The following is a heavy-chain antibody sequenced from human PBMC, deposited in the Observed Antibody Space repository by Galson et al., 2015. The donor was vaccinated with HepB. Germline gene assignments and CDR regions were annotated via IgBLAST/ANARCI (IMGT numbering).Heavy chain of an antibody. D-gene: IGHD6-19*01. CDR1: GFTFSSYG. V-gene: IGHV3-30*18. CDR2: ISYDGSNK. J-gene: IGHJ4*02. Sequence: SLRLSCAASGFTFSSYGMHWVRQAPGKGLEWVAVISYDGSNKYYADSVKGRFTISRDNSKNTLYLQMNSLRAEDTAVYYCAKEKLAVAGYFDYWGQGTLVTVSS. CDR3: AKEKLAVAGYFDY.